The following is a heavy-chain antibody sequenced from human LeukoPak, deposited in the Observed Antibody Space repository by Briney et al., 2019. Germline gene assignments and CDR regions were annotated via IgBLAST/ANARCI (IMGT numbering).Heavy chain of an antibody. CDR3: ARRIPSSGWLDY. V-gene: IGHV4-34*01. Sequence: PSETLSLTCAVYGGSFSGYYWSWIRQPPGKGLEWIGEINHSGSTNYNPSLKSRVTVSVDTSKNQFSLKLSSVTAADTAVYYCARRIPSSGWLDYWGQGTLVTVSS. J-gene: IGHJ4*02. D-gene: IGHD6-19*01. CDR2: INHSGST. CDR1: GGSFSGYY.